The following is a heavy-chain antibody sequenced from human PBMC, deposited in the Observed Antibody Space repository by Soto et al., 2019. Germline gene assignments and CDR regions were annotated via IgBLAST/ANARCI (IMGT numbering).Heavy chain of an antibody. CDR3: AIGGGYSYGYAY. CDR2: MNPNRGNT. V-gene: IGHV1-8*01. J-gene: IGHJ4*02. D-gene: IGHD5-18*01. CDR1: GYTFTSYD. Sequence: QVQLVQSGNEVKKPGASVRVSCKSSGYTFTSYDINWVRQATGQGLEWRGWMNPNRGNTVYAQKFQGRVTMTRNTSISTAYMELSSLRSEDTAVYYCAIGGGYSYGYAYWGQGTLVTVSS.